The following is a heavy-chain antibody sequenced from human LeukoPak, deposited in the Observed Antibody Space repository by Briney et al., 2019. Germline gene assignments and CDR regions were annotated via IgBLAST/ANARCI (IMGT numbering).Heavy chain of an antibody. CDR1: GYSFTSYW. Sequence: GESLKISCKGSGYSFTSYWIGWVRQMPGKGLEWMGIIYPGDSDTRYSPSFQGQVTISVDKSISTAYLQWSSLKASDTAMYYCARINDFWSGPDYNYYGMDAWGQGTTVTVSS. J-gene: IGHJ6*02. D-gene: IGHD3-3*01. CDR2: IYPGDSDT. V-gene: IGHV5-51*01. CDR3: ARINDFWSGPDYNYYGMDA.